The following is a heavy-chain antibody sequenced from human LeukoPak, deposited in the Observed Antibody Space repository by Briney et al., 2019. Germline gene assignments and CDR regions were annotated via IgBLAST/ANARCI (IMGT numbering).Heavy chain of an antibody. CDR3: ARDLDSGWYYYYGMDA. Sequence: ASVKVSCMASGYTFTGYYMHWVRQAPGQGLEWMGRINPNSGGTNYAQKFQGRVTMTRDTSISTAYMELSRLRSDDTAVYYCARDLDSGWYYYYGMDAWGQGTTVTVSS. V-gene: IGHV1-2*06. D-gene: IGHD6-19*01. CDR2: INPNSGGT. CDR1: GYTFTGYY. J-gene: IGHJ6*02.